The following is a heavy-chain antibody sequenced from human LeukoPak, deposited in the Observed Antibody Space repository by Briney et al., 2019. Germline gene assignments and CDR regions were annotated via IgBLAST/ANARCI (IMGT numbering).Heavy chain of an antibody. V-gene: IGHV3-7*01. D-gene: IGHD1-1*01. J-gene: IGHJ4*02. CDR3: AIWTSGNY. CDR1: EFIFNRSW. Sequence: GGSLRLSCAASEFIFNRSWMNWVRQAPGKGLEWVANMDPSGSQKRYVDSVKGRFTISKDNPGRSLYLDMSGLRAEDTAIYYCAIWTSGNYWGQGTLVTVSS. CDR2: MDPSGSQK.